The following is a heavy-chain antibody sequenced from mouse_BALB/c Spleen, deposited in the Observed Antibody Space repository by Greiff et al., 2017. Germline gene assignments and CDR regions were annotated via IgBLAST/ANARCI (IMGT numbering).Heavy chain of an antibody. CDR2: ISDGGSYT. CDR3: ARVRAYYDYDEGF. J-gene: IGHJ2*01. Sequence: EVKLMESGGGLVMPGGSLKLSCAASGFTFSDYYMYWVRQTPEKRLEWVATISDGGSYTYYPDSVKGRFTISRDNAKNNLYLQMSSLKSEDTAMYYCARVRAYYDYDEGFWGQGTTLTVSS. V-gene: IGHV5-4*02. CDR1: GFTFSDYY. D-gene: IGHD2-4*01.